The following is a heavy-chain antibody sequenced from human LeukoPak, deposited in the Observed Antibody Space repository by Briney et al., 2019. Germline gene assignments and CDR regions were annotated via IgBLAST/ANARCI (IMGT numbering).Heavy chain of an antibody. Sequence: SETLSLTCTVSGGSISTSSYYWGWVRQPPGKGMEWIGSMYSSGSTYYNPSLKSRVTIFADISKKQVSLKLSSVTAADTAVYYCARGGLEYSYALNLGFDYWGQGTLVTVSS. CDR2: MYSSGST. J-gene: IGHJ4*02. V-gene: IGHV4-39*01. CDR1: GGSISTSSYY. CDR3: ARGGLEYSYALNLGFDY. D-gene: IGHD5-18*01.